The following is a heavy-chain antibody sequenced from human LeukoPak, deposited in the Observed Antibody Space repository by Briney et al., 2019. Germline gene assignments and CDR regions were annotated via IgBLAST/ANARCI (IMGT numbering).Heavy chain of an antibody. Sequence: GGSLRLSCAASGFTFSSYEMNWVRQAPGKGLEWVSYISSSGSTIYYADSVKGRFTISRDNAKNSLYLQMNSLRAEDTAVYYCARGPPFVYGSGSPHTYYYYMDVWGKGTTVTISS. D-gene: IGHD3-10*01. J-gene: IGHJ6*03. CDR3: ARGPPFVYGSGSPHTYYYYMDV. CDR2: ISSSGSTI. CDR1: GFTFSSYE. V-gene: IGHV3-48*03.